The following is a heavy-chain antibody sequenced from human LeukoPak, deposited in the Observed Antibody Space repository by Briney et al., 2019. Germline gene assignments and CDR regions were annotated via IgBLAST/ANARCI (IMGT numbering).Heavy chain of an antibody. J-gene: IGHJ3*02. Sequence: GGSLRLSCAASGFTFSSHYMHWVRQAPGKGLVWVSRINSDGSSTNYADSVKGRFTISRDNAKSTLFLQMNSLRAEDTAVYYCTRDWTARSNAFDIWGQGTMVTVSS. CDR2: INSDGSST. CDR1: GFTFSSHY. V-gene: IGHV3-74*01. CDR3: TRDWTARSNAFDI. D-gene: IGHD3/OR15-3a*01.